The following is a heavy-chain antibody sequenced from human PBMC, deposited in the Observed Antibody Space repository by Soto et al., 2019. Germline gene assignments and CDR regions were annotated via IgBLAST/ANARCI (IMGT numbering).Heavy chain of an antibody. V-gene: IGHV4-30-4*02. J-gene: IGHJ5*02. CDR1: GCSIISFDYY. CDR3: ARASHFYFWFDP. D-gene: IGHD3-10*01. Sequence: PADTLSLTCSFSGCSIISFDYYWGGIRQPPGKGLEWIGYSYYSVSTYYNPCLNSRVTISVDTSKNQFSLKLSSVTAADTAVYYCARASHFYFWFDPWGQGTLVTVSS. CDR2: SYYSVST.